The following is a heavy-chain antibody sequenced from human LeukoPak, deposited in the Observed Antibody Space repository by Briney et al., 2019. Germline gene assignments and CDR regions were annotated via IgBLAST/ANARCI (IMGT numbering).Heavy chain of an antibody. CDR1: GGTFSSYA. Sequence: SVKVSCKASGGTFSSYAISWVRQAPGQGLEWMGRIIPIFGTANYAQKFQGRVTITTDESTSTAYMELSSLRSEDTAVYYCARRFGITIFGVVIVNWFDPWGQGTLVTVSS. D-gene: IGHD3-3*01. J-gene: IGHJ5*02. V-gene: IGHV1-69*05. CDR3: ARRFGITIFGVVIVNWFDP. CDR2: IIPIFGTA.